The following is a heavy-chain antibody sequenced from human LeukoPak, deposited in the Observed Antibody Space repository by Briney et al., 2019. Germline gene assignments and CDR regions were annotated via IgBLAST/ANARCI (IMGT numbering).Heavy chain of an antibody. Sequence: GGSLRLSCAASGFTYSNYWMTWVRQAPGKGLEWVANIKQDGSETYYADSVKGRFTISRDIAKNSLYLQMNSLGAEDTAVYYCATYSSSNAREFQHWGQGTLVTVSA. V-gene: IGHV3-7*01. CDR2: IKQDGSET. D-gene: IGHD2-2*01. CDR1: GFTYSNYW. J-gene: IGHJ1*01. CDR3: ATYSSSNAREFQH.